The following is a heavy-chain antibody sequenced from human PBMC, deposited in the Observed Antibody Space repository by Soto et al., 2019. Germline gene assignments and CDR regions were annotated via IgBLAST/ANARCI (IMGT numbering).Heavy chain of an antibody. D-gene: IGHD3-10*01. J-gene: IGHJ4*02. CDR3: TTSRAGALNV. Sequence: QVQLQESGPGLVKPSGTLSLTCAVSGGSISSSSWWTWVRQSPGKGLESIGETFESGATNYIPSPKRRLTMSVDKSQNQFSLNLSSLTTANTAVYICTTSRAGALNVWGQGTLVSVSS. CDR2: TFESGAT. V-gene: IGHV4-4*02. CDR1: GGSISSSSW.